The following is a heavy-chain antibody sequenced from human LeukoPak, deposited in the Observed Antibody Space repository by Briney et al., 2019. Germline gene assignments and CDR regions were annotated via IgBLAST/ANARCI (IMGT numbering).Heavy chain of an antibody. CDR2: IIPIFGTA. J-gene: IGHJ6*03. CDR3: ARGPPIAVAVGSTNTYYYYYMDV. CDR1: GGTFSSYA. D-gene: IGHD6-19*01. V-gene: IGHV1-69*01. Sequence: GASVKVSCKASGGTFSSYAISWVRQAPGQGLEWMGGIIPIFGTANYAQKFQGRVTITADESTSTAYMELSSLRSEDTAVYYCARGPPIAVAVGSTNTYYYYYMDVWGKGTTVTISS.